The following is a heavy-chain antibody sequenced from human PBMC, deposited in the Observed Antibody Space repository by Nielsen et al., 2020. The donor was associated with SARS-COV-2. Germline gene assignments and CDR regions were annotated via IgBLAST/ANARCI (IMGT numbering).Heavy chain of an antibody. CDR1: GFTFSSYS. Sequence: GESLKISCAASGFTFSSYSMNWVRQAPGKGLEWVSYISSSSSTIYYADSVKGRFTISRDNAKNSLYLQMNSLRAADTAVYYCARGQPSRYSYGVYYYYYYMDVWGKGTTVTVSS. D-gene: IGHD5-18*01. CDR2: ISSSSSTI. CDR3: ARGQPSRYSYGVYYYYYYMDV. J-gene: IGHJ6*03. V-gene: IGHV3-48*01.